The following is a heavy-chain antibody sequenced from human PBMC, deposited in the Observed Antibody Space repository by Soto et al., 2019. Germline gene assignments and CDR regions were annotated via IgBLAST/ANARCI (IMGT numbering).Heavy chain of an antibody. Sequence: SETLSLTCTVSGGSISSGGYYWSWIRQHPRKGLEWIGYIYYSGSTYYNPSLKSRVTISVDTSKNQFSLKLSSVTAADTAVYYCARDRATVTNPYYYYYGMDVWGQGXTVTVSS. CDR2: IYYSGST. V-gene: IGHV4-31*03. CDR1: GGSISSGGYY. D-gene: IGHD4-17*01. J-gene: IGHJ6*02. CDR3: ARDRATVTNPYYYYYGMDV.